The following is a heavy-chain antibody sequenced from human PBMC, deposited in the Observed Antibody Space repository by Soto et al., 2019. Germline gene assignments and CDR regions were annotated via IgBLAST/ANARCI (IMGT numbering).Heavy chain of an antibody. CDR3: AREGGGMDV. V-gene: IGHV3-33*01. CDR2: IWYDGSNK. D-gene: IGHD3-16*01. CDR1: GFTFSSCG. J-gene: IGHJ6*02. Sequence: QVQLVESGGGVVQPGRSLRLSCAASGFTFSSCGMHWVRQAPGKGLEWVAVIWYDGSNKYYADSVKGRFTISRDNSKNTLYLQMNSLRAEETAVYYCAREGGGMDVWGQGTTVTVSS.